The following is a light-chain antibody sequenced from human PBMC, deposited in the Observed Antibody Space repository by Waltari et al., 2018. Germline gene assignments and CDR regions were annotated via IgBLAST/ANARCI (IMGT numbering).Light chain of an antibody. CDR2: GES. Sequence: EIVLTQSPGTLSLSPGERATLSCRASQSVSRGFLAWNQQKAGQGPGLLTYGESSRAPGIPDRFSGGGSGTDFTLTISRLEPEDIAVYYCQQYGSSPITFGGGTKVE. CDR3: QQYGSSPIT. J-gene: IGKJ4*01. CDR1: QSVSRGF. V-gene: IGKV3-20*01.